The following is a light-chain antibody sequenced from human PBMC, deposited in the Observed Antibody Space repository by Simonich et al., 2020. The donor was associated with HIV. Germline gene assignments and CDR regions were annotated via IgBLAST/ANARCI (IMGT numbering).Light chain of an antibody. V-gene: IGLV8-61*01. Sequence: QTVVTQEPSFSVSPGGTVTLTCGLSSGSVSTSYHPSCYQQTPGHAPRTRVYSTNTRSSGVPERFSGSILGNKAALTITGAQADDESDYYCVLYMGSGIWVFGGGTKLTVL. CDR2: STN. CDR1: SGSVSTSYH. J-gene: IGLJ3*02. CDR3: VLYMGSGIWV.